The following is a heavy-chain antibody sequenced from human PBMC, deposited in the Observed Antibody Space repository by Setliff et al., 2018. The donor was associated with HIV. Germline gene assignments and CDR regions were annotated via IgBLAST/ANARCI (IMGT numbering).Heavy chain of an antibody. V-gene: IGHV4-59*01. CDR3: ARSAAYDSSFQH. Sequence: PSETLSLTCTVSGGSISSYYRSWIRQPPGKGLEWIGYIYYSGSTNYNPSLKSRVTISVDTSKNQFSLKLSSVTAADTAVYYCARSAAYDSSFQHWGQGTLVTVSS. D-gene: IGHD3-22*01. J-gene: IGHJ1*01. CDR2: IYYSGST. CDR1: GGSISSYY.